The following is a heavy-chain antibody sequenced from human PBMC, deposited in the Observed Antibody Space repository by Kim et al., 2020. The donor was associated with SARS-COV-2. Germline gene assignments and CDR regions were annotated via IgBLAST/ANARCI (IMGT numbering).Heavy chain of an antibody. V-gene: IGHV4-39*01. CDR2: IYYSGST. CDR3: ASQGGFCDGGDCHYYFDY. Sequence: SETLSLTCTVSGGSISSSSYYWGWIRQPPGKGLEWIGSIYYSGSTYYNPSLKSRVTISVDTSKNQFSLKLSSVTAADTAVYYCASQGGFCDGGDCHYYFDYWGQGTLVTVSS. CDR1: GGSISSSSYY. J-gene: IGHJ4*02. D-gene: IGHD2-21*01.